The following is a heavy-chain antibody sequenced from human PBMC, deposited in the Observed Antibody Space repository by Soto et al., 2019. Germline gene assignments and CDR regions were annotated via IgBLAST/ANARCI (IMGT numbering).Heavy chain of an antibody. CDR2: INVGNGNT. Sequence: AALKVSCKASVYTYISYSMHWVRQAPGQRLEWMGWINVGNGNTKYSQNFQGRVTINQDTSASTAYMELSSLTSEDTAVYYCARKKWGSGSRWLDPWGQGTLVTVSS. D-gene: IGHD6-19*01. CDR3: ARKKWGSGSRWLDP. J-gene: IGHJ5*02. V-gene: IGHV1-3*01. CDR1: VYTYISYS.